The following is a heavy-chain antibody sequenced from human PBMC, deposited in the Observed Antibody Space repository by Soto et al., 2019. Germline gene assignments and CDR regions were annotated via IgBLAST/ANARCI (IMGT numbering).Heavy chain of an antibody. D-gene: IGHD5-12*01. CDR1: GGSISSGGYY. CDR3: ATSDIVATTFDY. CDR2: IYYSGST. V-gene: IGHV4-31*03. J-gene: IGHJ4*02. Sequence: SETLSLTCTVSGGSISSGGYYWSWIRQHPGKGLEWIGYIYYSGSTYYNPSLKSRVTISVDTSKNQFSLKLSSVTAADTAVYYCATSDIVATTFDYWGQGTLVTVSS.